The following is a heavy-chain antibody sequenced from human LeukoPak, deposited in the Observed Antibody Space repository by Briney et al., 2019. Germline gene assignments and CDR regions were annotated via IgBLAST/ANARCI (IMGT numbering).Heavy chain of an antibody. J-gene: IGHJ3*02. CDR2: IYYSGST. D-gene: IGHD6-13*01. CDR3: ARESAIAAAGLGAFDI. Sequence: PSETLSLTRTVPGGSISSYYWSWIRQPPGKGLEWIGHIYYSGSTNYNPSLKSRVTISVDTSKNQFSLKLSSVTAADTAVYYCARESAIAAAGLGAFDIWGQGTMVTVSS. V-gene: IGHV4-59*01. CDR1: GGSISSYY.